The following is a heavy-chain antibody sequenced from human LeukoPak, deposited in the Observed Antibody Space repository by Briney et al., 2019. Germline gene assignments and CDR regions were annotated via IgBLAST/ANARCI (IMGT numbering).Heavy chain of an antibody. J-gene: IGHJ4*02. V-gene: IGHV3-23*01. CDR1: GFTFSSYA. CDR3: AKVRPYYYDSSGYCDY. CDR2: ISGSGGST. D-gene: IGHD3-22*01. Sequence: PGGSLRLSCAASGFTFSSYAMSWVRQAPGKGLEWVSAISGSGGSTYYADSVKGRFTISRDNSKNTLYLQMNSLRAEDTAVYYCAKVRPYYYDSSGYCDYWGQGTLVTVSS.